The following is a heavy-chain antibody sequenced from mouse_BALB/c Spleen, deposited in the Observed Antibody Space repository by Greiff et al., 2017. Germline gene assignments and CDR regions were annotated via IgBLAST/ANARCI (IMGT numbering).Heavy chain of an antibody. J-gene: IGHJ1*01. D-gene: IGHD1-2*01. CDR2: IDPENGNT. Sequence: VQLQQSGAELVRPGALVKLSCKASGFNIKDYYMHWVKQRPEQGLEWIGWIDPENGNTIYDPKFQGKASITADTSSNTAYLQLSSLTSEDTAVYYCARDSLITTATSYWYFDVWGAGTTVTVSS. CDR1: GFNIKDYY. CDR3: ARDSLITTATSYWYFDV. V-gene: IGHV14-1*02.